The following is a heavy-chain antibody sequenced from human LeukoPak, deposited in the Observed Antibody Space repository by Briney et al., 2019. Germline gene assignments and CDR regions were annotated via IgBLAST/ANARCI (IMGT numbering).Heavy chain of an antibody. CDR1: GYTFTSYG. V-gene: IGHV1-18*01. CDR2: ISTYNGNT. J-gene: IGHJ6*02. Sequence: GASVKVSCKASGYTFTSYGISWVRQAPGQGLEWMGWISTYNGNTNYAQKVKGRVTMATDTSTAYMELRSLRSDDTAVYYCARDGPRRDGSPSSYYFYGMDVWGQGTTVTVSS. CDR3: ARDGPRRDGSPSSYYFYGMDV. D-gene: IGHD5-24*01.